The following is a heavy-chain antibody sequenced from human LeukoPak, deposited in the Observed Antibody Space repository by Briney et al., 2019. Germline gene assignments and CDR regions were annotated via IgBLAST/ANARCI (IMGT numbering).Heavy chain of an antibody. CDR3: ARDGYGGYYFDY. CDR2: ISSSGSYI. V-gene: IGHV3-21*01. Sequence: PGGSLRLSCAASGFTFSSYSMNWVRQAPGKGLEWVSSISSSGSYIYYADSVKGRFTISRDNAKNSLYLQMNSLRAEDTAVYYCARDGYGGYYFDYWGQGTLVTVSS. D-gene: IGHD1-1*01. CDR1: GFTFSSYS. J-gene: IGHJ4*02.